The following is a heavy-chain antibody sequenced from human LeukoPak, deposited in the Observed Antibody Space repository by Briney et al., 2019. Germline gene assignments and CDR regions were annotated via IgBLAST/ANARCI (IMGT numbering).Heavy chain of an antibody. Sequence: APVKVSCKASGYTFTSYGISWVRQAPGQGLEWMGWISAYNGNTNYAQKLQGRVTMTRNTSISTAYMELSSLRSEDTAVYYCARALGDYSTYGMDVWGQGTTVTVSS. CDR1: GYTFTSYG. D-gene: IGHD6-13*01. CDR2: ISAYNGNT. J-gene: IGHJ6*02. V-gene: IGHV1-18*04. CDR3: ARALGDYSTYGMDV.